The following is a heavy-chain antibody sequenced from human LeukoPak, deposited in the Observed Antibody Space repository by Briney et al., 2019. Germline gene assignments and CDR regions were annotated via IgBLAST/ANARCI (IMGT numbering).Heavy chain of an antibody. V-gene: IGHV3-64D*06. Sequence: PGGSLRLSCSASGFTLSTYGMHWVRQAPGKGLEYVSGITPTGGTTFYADSVKGRFTISRDNSKNTLFLQMNSLRADDTAVYYCVKLSYSDALDMWGQGTMVTVSS. CDR3: VKLSYSDALDM. D-gene: IGHD4-11*01. CDR2: ITPTGGTT. CDR1: GFTLSTYG. J-gene: IGHJ3*02.